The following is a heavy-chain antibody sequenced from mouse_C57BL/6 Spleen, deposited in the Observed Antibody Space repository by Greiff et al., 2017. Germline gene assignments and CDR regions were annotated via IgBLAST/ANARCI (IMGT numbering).Heavy chain of an antibody. CDR3: ARGSYYGSSYGYFDV. CDR2: IDPNSGGT. CDR1: GYTFTSYW. D-gene: IGHD1-1*01. Sequence: QVQLQQPGAELVKPGASVKLSCKASGYTFTSYWMHWVKQRPGRGLEWSGRIDPNSGGTKYNEKFKSKATLTVDKPSSTAYMQLSSLTSEDSAVYYCARGSYYGSSYGYFDVWGTGTTVTVSS. V-gene: IGHV1-72*01. J-gene: IGHJ1*03.